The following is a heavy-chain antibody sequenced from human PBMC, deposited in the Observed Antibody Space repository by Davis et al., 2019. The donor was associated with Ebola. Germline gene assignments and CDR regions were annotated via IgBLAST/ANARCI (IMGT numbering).Heavy chain of an antibody. Sequence: SETLSLTCTVSGGSISNSSYYWGWIRQPPGKGLEWFGSLYYGGSTYYNPSLKSRVTISVDTSRNQFSLKLNSVTAADTAVYYCARDLRTTVTPLGYWGQGTLVTVSS. CDR1: GGSISNSSYY. V-gene: IGHV4-39*07. J-gene: IGHJ4*02. CDR2: LYYGGST. CDR3: ARDLRTTVTPLGY. D-gene: IGHD4-17*01.